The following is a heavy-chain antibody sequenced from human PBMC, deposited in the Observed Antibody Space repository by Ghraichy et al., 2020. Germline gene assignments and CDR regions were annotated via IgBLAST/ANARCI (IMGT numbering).Heavy chain of an antibody. J-gene: IGHJ6*02. CDR3: ARDYPPDILTGYSHYGMDV. CDR2: ISSSSSYI. CDR1: GFTFSSYS. D-gene: IGHD3-9*01. V-gene: IGHV3-21*01. Sequence: GESLNISCAASGFTFSSYSMNWVRQAPGKGLEWVSSISSSSSYIYYADSVKGRFTISRDNAKNSLYLQMNSLRAEDTAVYYCARDYPPDILTGYSHYGMDVWGQGTTVTVSS.